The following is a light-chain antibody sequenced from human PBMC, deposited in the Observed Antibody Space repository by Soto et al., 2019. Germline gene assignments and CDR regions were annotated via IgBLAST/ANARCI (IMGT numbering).Light chain of an antibody. CDR3: QLYDNWRHP. J-gene: IGKJ1*01. Sequence: VLTKSPGALSLCKEERATLSCSASQSVSSSYLAWYQQKPGQAPRLLIYGASTRATGIPARFSGRGSGTEFTLSVCSLHSVDFALYCCQLYDNWRHPSGHGPKVDI. CDR2: GAS. CDR1: QSVSSSY. V-gene: IGKV3-15*01.